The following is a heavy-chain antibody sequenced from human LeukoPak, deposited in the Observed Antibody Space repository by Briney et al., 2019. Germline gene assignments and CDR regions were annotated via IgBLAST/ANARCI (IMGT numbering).Heavy chain of an antibody. CDR1: GFTFSSYA. J-gene: IGHJ4*02. Sequence: PGGSLRLSCAASGFTFSSYAMSWVRQAPGKGLEWVSAISGSGGSTYYADSVKGRFAISRDNSKNTLYLQTNSLRAEDTAVYYCAKDRQYSYARSWGLDYWGQGTLVTVSS. CDR2: ISGSGGST. CDR3: AKDRQYSYARSWGLDY. V-gene: IGHV3-23*01. D-gene: IGHD5-18*01.